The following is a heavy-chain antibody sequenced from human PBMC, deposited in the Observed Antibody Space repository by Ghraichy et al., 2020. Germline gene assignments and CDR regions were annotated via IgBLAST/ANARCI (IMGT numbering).Heavy chain of an antibody. CDR1: GFTFSSYW. V-gene: IGHV3-74*01. D-gene: IGHD3-22*01. Sequence: GGSLRLSCAASGFTFSSYWMHWVRQAPGKGLVWVSRINSDGSSTSYADSVKGRFTISRDNAQNTLYLQMNSLRAEDTAVYYCARYYYDSSGYYNGYFEYWGQGTLVTVSS. CDR2: INSDGSST. J-gene: IGHJ4*02. CDR3: ARYYYDSSGYYNGYFEY.